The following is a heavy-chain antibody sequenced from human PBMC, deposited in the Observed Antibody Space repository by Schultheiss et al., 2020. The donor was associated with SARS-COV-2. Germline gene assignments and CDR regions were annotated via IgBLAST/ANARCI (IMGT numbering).Heavy chain of an antibody. D-gene: IGHD6-13*01. CDR1: GFTFSSYA. Sequence: GESLKISCAASGFTFSSYAMSWVRQAPGKGLEWVSAISGSGGSTYYADSVRGRFTISRDNSKNRLNLQMNSLRPEDTAVYYCAKPGGSWYVQYFDDWGQGTLVTVSS. CDR2: ISGSGGST. J-gene: IGHJ4*02. CDR3: AKPGGSWYVQYFDD. V-gene: IGHV3-23*01.